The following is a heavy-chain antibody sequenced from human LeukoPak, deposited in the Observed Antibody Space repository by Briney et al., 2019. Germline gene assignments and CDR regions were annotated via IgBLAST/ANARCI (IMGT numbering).Heavy chain of an antibody. CDR2: IYYSGST. CDR1: GGSITSSNYY. CDR3: ARGTTHFDS. Sequence: PSETLSLTCTVSGGSITSSNYYWGWIRQPPGKGLEWIGTIYYSGSTYYNPSLKSRVTISLDTSKNQFSLKLSSVTAADTAVYYCARGTTHFDSWGQGTLVTVSS. D-gene: IGHD1-7*01. J-gene: IGHJ4*02. V-gene: IGHV4-39*07.